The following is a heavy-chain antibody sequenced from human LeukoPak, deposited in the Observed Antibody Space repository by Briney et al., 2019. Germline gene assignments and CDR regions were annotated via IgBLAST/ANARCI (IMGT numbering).Heavy chain of an antibody. D-gene: IGHD3-3*01. V-gene: IGHV4-61*02. CDR2: IYTCGST. CDR3: ARSDFWSYYFDY. CDR1: GGSISSGSYY. Sequence: SETLSLTCTVSGGSISSGSYYWSWIRQPAGKGLEWIGRIYTCGSTNYNPSLKSRVTISVDTSKNQFSLKLSSVTAADTAVYYCARSDFWSYYFDYWGQGTLVTVSS. J-gene: IGHJ4*02.